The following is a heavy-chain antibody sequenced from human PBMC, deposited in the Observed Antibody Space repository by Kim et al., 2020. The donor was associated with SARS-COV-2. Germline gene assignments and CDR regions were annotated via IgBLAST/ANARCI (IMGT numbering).Heavy chain of an antibody. J-gene: IGHJ6*03. D-gene: IGHD3-3*01. CDR3: ARVYYDFWCGYPYYYYYMDV. V-gene: IGHV4-34*01. CDR1: GGSFSGYY. Sequence: SETLSLTCAVYGGSFSGYYWSWIRQPPGKGLEWIGEINHSGSTNYNPSLKSRVTISVDTSKNQFSLKLSSVTAAGTAVYYCARVYYDFWCGYPYYYYYMDVWGKGTTVTVSS. CDR2: INHSGST.